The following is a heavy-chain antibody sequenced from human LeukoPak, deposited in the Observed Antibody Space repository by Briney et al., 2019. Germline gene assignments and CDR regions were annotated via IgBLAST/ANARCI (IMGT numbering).Heavy chain of an antibody. CDR3: ARGYSNLDY. V-gene: IGHV4-59*01. CDR2: MYYSENT. J-gene: IGHJ4*02. Sequence: SQTLSLTCTVSARSISSYYWTCVRHPPGSGLGWIGYMYYSENTNYNPSLKSRVTISVATSKKQFSLKLNSVTAADTAVYYCARGYSNLDYWGQGTLVTVSS. CDR1: ARSISSYY. D-gene: IGHD4-11*01.